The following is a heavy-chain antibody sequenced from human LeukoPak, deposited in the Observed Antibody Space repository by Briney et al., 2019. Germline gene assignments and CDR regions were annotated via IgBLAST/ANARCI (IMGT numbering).Heavy chain of an antibody. J-gene: IGHJ4*02. V-gene: IGHV4-39*07. CDR3: ARDAYDSSGYSFDY. CDR1: GGSISSSSYY. Sequence: SETLSLTCTGSGGSISSSSYYWGWIRQPPGKGLEGIGSIYYSGSTYYNPSLKSRVTISVDTSKNQFSLKLSSVTAADTAVYYCARDAYDSSGYSFDYWSQGTLVTVSS. CDR2: IYYSGST. D-gene: IGHD3-22*01.